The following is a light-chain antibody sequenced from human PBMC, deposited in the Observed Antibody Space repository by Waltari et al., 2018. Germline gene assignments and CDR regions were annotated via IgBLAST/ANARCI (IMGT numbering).Light chain of an antibody. CDR2: EAS. V-gene: IGKV1-5*03. CDR3: QQYNDYLGT. CDR1: QGIGRW. Sequence: EIQMTQSPAALSASVGDRVIVTCRASQGIGRWLAWYQQKPGKAPRLLIFEASNLETGVPSRFSGSGSGTEFTLTISSLQPDDFATYFCQQYNDYLGTFGQGTRVDIK. J-gene: IGKJ1*01.